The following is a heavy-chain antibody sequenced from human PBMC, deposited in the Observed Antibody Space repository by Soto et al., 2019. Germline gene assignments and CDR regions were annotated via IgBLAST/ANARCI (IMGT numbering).Heavy chain of an antibody. CDR3: ARLYGLDAFDI. Sequence: QVQLQESGPGLVKPSETLSLTCTVSGGSISSYYWSWIRQPPGKGLEWIGYIYYSGSTNYNPSLKSRVTIAVATSKNQFSLKLSSVTAADTAVYYCARLYGLDAFDIWGQGTMVTVSS. D-gene: IGHD3-16*02. V-gene: IGHV4-59*08. CDR2: IYYSGST. CDR1: GGSISSYY. J-gene: IGHJ3*02.